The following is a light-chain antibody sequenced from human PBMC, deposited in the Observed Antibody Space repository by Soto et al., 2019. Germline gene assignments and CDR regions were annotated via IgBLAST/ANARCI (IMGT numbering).Light chain of an antibody. CDR3: QQTNSFPLT. CDR1: QDISRW. CDR2: RAS. V-gene: IGKV1-12*01. Sequence: DIQMTQSPSSVSASVGDRVTITCRASQDISRWLAWYQQIPGKAPKILIYRASTLQSGVPSRFIGSGSGAEFTLTISSLQPEDFATYYCQQTNSFPLTFGGGTEVDFK. J-gene: IGKJ4*01.